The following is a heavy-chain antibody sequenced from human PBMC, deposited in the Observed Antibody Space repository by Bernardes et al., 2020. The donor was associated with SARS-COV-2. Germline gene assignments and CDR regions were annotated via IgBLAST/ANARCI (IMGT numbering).Heavy chain of an antibody. CDR2: IYYSGST. CDR1: GGSISSYY. V-gene: IGHV4-59*01. D-gene: IGHD6-13*01. J-gene: IGHJ5*02. CDR3: ARVIVISSSWFHHERRTGDWFDP. Sequence: SETLSLTCTASGGSISSYYWSWIRQPPGKGLEWIGYIYYSGSTNYNPSLKSRVTISVDTSKNQFSLKLSSVTAADTAVYYCARVIVISSSWFHHERRTGDWFDPWGQGTLVTVSS.